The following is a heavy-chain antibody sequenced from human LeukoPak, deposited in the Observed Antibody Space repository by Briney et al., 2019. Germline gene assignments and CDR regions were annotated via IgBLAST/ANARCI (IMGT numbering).Heavy chain of an antibody. J-gene: IGHJ3*02. CDR3: ATQSPDYSIGPSYGSFNI. Sequence: GGSLRLSCEASGFIFHNYAMAWVRQAPGKGLEYVSSIGASGDHIYYGGSVKGRFTISRDNSKNTLFLQMNSLRAEDTALYYGATQSPDYSIGPSYGSFNIWGQGTKVTVSS. CDR1: GFIFHNYA. V-gene: IGHV3-23*01. D-gene: IGHD3-10*01. CDR2: IGASGDHI.